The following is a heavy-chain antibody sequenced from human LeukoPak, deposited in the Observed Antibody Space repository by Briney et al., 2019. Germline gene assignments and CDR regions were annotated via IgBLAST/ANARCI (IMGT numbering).Heavy chain of an antibody. J-gene: IGHJ6*02. V-gene: IGHV3-23*01. CDR3: GRIAINANNGMDV. CDR2: ISGFNT. D-gene: IGHD1/OR15-1a*01. Sequence: GGSLRLSCTTSGFAFSNYAMNWVRQAPGKGPEWVSGISGFNTYYADSVKGRFTIFRDNSKNVLYLQMDRLRAEDTAVYYCGRIAINANNGMDVWGQGTTVTVSS. CDR1: GFAFSNYA.